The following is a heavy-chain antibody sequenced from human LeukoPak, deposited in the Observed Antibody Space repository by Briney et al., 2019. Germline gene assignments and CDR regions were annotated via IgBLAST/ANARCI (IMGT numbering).Heavy chain of an antibody. J-gene: IGHJ4*02. D-gene: IGHD5-18*01. Sequence: GGSQRLSCAASGFTFDDYAMHWVRQAPGKGLEWVSGISWNSGSTGYADSVKGRFTISRDNAKNSLYLQMNSLRAEDTALYYCAKGSLDSYGLFDYWGQGTLVTVSS. CDR1: GFTFDDYA. CDR3: AKGSLDSYGLFDY. V-gene: IGHV3-9*01. CDR2: ISWNSGST.